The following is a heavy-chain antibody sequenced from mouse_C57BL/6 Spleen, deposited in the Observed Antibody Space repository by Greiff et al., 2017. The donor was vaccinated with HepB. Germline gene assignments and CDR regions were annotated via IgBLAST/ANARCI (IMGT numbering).Heavy chain of an antibody. Sequence: VQLQQPGAELVRPGTSVKLSCKASGYTFTSYWMHWVKQRPGQGLEWIGVIDPSDSYTNYNQKFKGKATLTVDTSSSTAYMQLSSLTSEDSAVYYCARYGDFYGSSDWYFDVWGTGTTVTVSP. CDR1: GYTFTSYW. CDR2: IDPSDSYT. CDR3: ARYGDFYGSSDWYFDV. D-gene: IGHD1-1*01. J-gene: IGHJ1*03. V-gene: IGHV1-59*01.